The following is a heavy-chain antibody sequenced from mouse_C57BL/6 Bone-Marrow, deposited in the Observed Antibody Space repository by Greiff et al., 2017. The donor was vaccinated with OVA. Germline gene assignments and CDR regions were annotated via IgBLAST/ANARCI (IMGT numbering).Heavy chain of an antibody. CDR2: ISNGGGST. Sequence: EVMLVESGGGLVQPGGSLKLSCAASGFTFSDYYMYWVRQTPEKRLEWVAYISNGGGSTYYPDTVKGRFTISRDNAKNTLYLQMSRLKSEDTAMYYCARHRPGSSGYFDVWGTGTTVTVSS. CDR3: ARHRPGSSGYFDV. J-gene: IGHJ1*03. D-gene: IGHD1-1*01. V-gene: IGHV5-12*01. CDR1: GFTFSDYY.